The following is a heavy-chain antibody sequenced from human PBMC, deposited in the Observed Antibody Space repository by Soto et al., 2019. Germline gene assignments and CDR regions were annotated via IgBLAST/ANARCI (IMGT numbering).Heavy chain of an antibody. Sequence: QVQLVQSGAEVKKPGASVKVSCKASGYTFTSYGISWVRQAPGQGLEWMGWISAYNGNTNYAQKLQGRVTMTTDTSTSTAYMELRSLRSDDTAVYYCASGRYYDSSGYSHPLRYWGQGTLVTVSS. CDR2: ISAYNGNT. CDR3: ASGRYYDSSGYSHPLRY. D-gene: IGHD3-22*01. V-gene: IGHV1-18*01. J-gene: IGHJ4*02. CDR1: GYTFTSYG.